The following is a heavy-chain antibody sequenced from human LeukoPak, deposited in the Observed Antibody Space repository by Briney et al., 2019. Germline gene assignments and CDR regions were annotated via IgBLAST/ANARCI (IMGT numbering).Heavy chain of an antibody. CDR3: AKLPDGYSSGSDAFDL. D-gene: IGHD6-19*01. CDR1: EFTFSTYA. V-gene: IGHV3-30*18. Sequence: GGSLRLSCAASEFTFSTYAMHWVRQAPGKVPGWVAVISYDGSNKYYADSVKGRFTISRDNSKNTLYLQMNSLRADDTAVYYCAKLPDGYSSGSDAFDLWGQGTMVTVSS. CDR2: ISYDGSNK. J-gene: IGHJ3*01.